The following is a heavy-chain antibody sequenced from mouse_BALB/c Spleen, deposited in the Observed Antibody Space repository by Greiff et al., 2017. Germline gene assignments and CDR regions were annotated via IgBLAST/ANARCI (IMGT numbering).Heavy chain of an antibody. J-gene: IGHJ4*01. Sequence: EVKLMESGPGLVKPSQSLSLTCSVTGYSITSGYYWNWIRQFPGNKLEWMGYISYDGSNNYNPSLKNRISITRDTSKNQFFLKLNSVTTEDTATYYCARGGYDAMDYWGQGTSVTVSS. V-gene: IGHV3-6*02. CDR3: ARGGYDAMDY. CDR2: ISYDGSN. CDR1: GYSITSGYY.